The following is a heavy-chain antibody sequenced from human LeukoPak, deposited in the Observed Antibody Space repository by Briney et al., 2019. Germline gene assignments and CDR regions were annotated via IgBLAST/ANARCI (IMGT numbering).Heavy chain of an antibody. J-gene: IGHJ6*02. CDR2: IYYSGST. V-gene: IGHV4-59*02. D-gene: IGHD2-2*01. CDR1: SGSVNSYY. CDR3: ARVPAAPRLYMDV. Sequence: SETLTLTCTVSSGSVNSYYWSWIRQPPGKGLEWIGYIYYSGSTNYNPSLKSRVTISVDTSKNQFSLKLSSVTAADTAVYYCARVPAAPRLYMDVWGQGTTVIVSS.